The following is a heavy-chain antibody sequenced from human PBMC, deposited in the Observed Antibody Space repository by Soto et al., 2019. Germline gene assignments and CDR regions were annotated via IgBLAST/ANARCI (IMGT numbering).Heavy chain of an antibody. V-gene: IGHV4-39*01. CDR2: IYGTGNT. CDR3: RSSSRYSTDV. D-gene: IGHD6-13*01. CDR1: GGSITSSFY. J-gene: IGHJ6*02. Sequence: QLQLQESGPGLVKPSETLSLSCTVSGGSITSSFYWGWIRQPPGKGLEWIGSIYGTGNTYYNPSLKGRVTVPADPSQHQFSLTLISVTAADTAVYYCRSSSRYSTDVWGQGATVTVSS.